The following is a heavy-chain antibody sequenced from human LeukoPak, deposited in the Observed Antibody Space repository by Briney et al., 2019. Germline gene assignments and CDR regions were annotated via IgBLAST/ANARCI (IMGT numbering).Heavy chain of an antibody. Sequence: GGSLRLSCAASGFTFGNSWVHWVRQAPGKGLEWVANIKQDGSEKYYVDSVKGRFTISRDNAKNSLYLQMNSLRAEDTAMYYCARDSAGNDYWGQGTLVTVSS. CDR3: ARDSAGNDY. CDR2: IKQDGSEK. D-gene: IGHD6-13*01. V-gene: IGHV3-7*01. J-gene: IGHJ4*02. CDR1: GFTFGNSW.